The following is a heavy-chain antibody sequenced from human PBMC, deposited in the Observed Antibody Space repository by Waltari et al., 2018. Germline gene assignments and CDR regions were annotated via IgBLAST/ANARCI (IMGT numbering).Heavy chain of an antibody. CDR1: GDPRTTTDC. CDR2: VHHSGRP. V-gene: IGHV4-4*02. CDR3: ARDRGRGLYLDS. J-gene: IGHJ4*02. D-gene: IGHD2-15*01. Sequence: QLQLQESGPGLVKPSETLSLTCTISGDPRTTTDCWTWVRQPPGKGLEWIGQVHHSGRPNYSPSFASRVTMSLDTSTDQFSLKMTSATAADTAVYYCARDRGRGLYLDSWGPGILVSVSP.